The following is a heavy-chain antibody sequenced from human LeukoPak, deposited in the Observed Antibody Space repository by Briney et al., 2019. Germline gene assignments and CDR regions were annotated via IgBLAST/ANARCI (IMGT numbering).Heavy chain of an antibody. D-gene: IGHD3-22*01. Sequence: ASVKVSCKASGYTFTSYYMHWVRQAPGQGLEWMGIINPSGGSTSYAQKFQGRVTMTRDMSTSTVYMVLSSLRSEDTAVYSCARGLLQDAFDIWGQGTMVTVSS. J-gene: IGHJ3*02. CDR3: ARGLLQDAFDI. CDR2: INPSGGST. CDR1: GYTFTSYY. V-gene: IGHV1-46*01.